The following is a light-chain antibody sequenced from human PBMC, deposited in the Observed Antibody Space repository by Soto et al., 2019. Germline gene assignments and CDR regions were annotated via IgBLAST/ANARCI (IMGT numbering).Light chain of an antibody. CDR3: QQYGSSPPFT. CDR1: QSISSSY. J-gene: IGKJ3*01. V-gene: IGKV3-20*01. Sequence: EIVLMQSPGTLSLSPGERATLSCRASQSISSSYLAWYQQKPGQAPRLVMYGASSRATGIPDRFSGFGSGTDFTLTISRLEPEDSAVYYCQQYGSSPPFTFGPGTKVDIK. CDR2: GAS.